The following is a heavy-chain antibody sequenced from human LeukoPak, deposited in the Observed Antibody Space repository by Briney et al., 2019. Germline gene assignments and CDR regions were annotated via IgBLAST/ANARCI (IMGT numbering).Heavy chain of an antibody. CDR2: MNPNTGNA. CDR3: AIVGYSNSYDY. Sequence: GASVKVSCKASVYTFTNFDINWVRQSTGQGLEWMGWMNPNTGNAGYAQKFQDRVTITWDASISTAYMDLSSLRSEDTAVYYCAIVGYSNSYDYWRQGTLVTVSS. D-gene: IGHD4-11*01. V-gene: IGHV1-8*03. CDR1: VYTFTNFD. J-gene: IGHJ4*02.